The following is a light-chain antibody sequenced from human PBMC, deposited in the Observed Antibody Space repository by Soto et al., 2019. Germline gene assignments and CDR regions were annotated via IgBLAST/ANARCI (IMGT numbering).Light chain of an antibody. Sequence: QSALTQPASVSGSPGQSITISCTGSSSDVGGYDFVSWYQHHPGKAPRLMIFDVSNRPSAVSNRFSGSKSGNTVSLTSSGLQAEDEGDYYCALYTSRSPLVFGTGTKVTVL. CDR1: SSDVGGYDF. CDR3: ALYTSRSPLV. CDR2: DVS. V-gene: IGLV2-14*03. J-gene: IGLJ1*01.